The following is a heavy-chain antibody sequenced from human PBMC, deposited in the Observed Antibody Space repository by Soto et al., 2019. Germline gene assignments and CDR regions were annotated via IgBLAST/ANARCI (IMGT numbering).Heavy chain of an antibody. V-gene: IGHV3-23*01. CDR3: AKDKDYGDYVLRMGDLDY. CDR2: ISGSGGST. D-gene: IGHD4-17*01. Sequence: GGSLRLSCAASGFTFSSYAMSWVRQAPGKGLEWVSAISGSGGSTYYADSVKGRFTISRDNSKNTLYLQMNSLRAEDTAVYYCAKDKDYGDYVLRMGDLDYWGQGTLVTVAS. CDR1: GFTFSSYA. J-gene: IGHJ4*02.